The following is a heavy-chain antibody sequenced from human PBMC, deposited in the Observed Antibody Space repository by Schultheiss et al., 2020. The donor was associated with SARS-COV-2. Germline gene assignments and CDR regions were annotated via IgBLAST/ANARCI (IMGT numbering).Heavy chain of an antibody. CDR2: IYWNDDK. CDR1: GFSLNTREVG. V-gene: IGHV2-5*01. D-gene: IGHD2/OR15-2a*01. Sequence: SGPTLVKPTQTLTLTCTFSGFSLNTREVGVTWIRQPPGAPLEWLALIYWNDDKRYSPSLKSRLTITKDTSKNQVVLTMTNMDPVDTATYYCARISNIGGYYYGMDVWGQGTTVTVSS. CDR3: ARISNIGGYYYGMDV. J-gene: IGHJ6*02.